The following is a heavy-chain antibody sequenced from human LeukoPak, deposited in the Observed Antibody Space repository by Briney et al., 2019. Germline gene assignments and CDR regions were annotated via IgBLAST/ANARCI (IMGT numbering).Heavy chain of an antibody. V-gene: IGHV3-23*01. CDR2: ISGSGGDI. D-gene: IGHD7-27*01. CDR3: AIDPNWGIHY. J-gene: IGHJ4*02. Sequence: GGSLRLSCAASAFTFSNYAMSWVRQAPGKGLEWASGISGSGGDIHYADSVKGRFTISRDNSKNTLYLQMNSLRVEDTAIYYCAIDPNWGIHYWGQGVLVTVSS. CDR1: AFTFSNYA.